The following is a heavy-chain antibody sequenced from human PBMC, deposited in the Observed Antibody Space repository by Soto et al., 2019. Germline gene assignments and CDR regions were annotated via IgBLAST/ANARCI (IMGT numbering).Heavy chain of an antibody. CDR2: ISYGGST. Sequence: QVQLQESGPGLVKPSQTLSLTCTVSGGSINSGGYCWSWIRQHPGKGLDWIGCISYGGSTSCDPSLKRRVTISVDTSKNQFSLKLTSVTAADTAVYYCSRGILVWGQGALITVSS. CDR1: GGSINSGGYC. D-gene: IGHD5-18*01. CDR3: SRGILV. V-gene: IGHV4-31*03. J-gene: IGHJ4*02.